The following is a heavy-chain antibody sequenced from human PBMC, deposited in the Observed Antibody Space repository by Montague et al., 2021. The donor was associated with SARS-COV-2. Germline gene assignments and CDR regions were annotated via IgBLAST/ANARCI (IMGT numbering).Heavy chain of an antibody. V-gene: IGHV4-4*07. D-gene: IGHD6-13*01. Sequence: ETLSLTCTVAGGSISNYYWTWIRQPAGKGLEWIGRPYTSGSTTYNPSLKSRVTMSVDTSKNQFSLNVTSVTAADTAIYYCARESGYRSSWRYYYEMDVWGQGTTVTVS. CDR1: GGSISNYY. CDR3: ARESGYRSSWRYYYEMDV. J-gene: IGHJ6*02. CDR2: PYTSGST.